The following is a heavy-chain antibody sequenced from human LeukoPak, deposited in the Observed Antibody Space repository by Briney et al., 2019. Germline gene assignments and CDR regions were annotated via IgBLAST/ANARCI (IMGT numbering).Heavy chain of an antibody. J-gene: IGHJ4*02. CDR1: GYSISSGYY. D-gene: IGHD2-21*02. CDR2: IYHSGST. CDR3: ARTYSTFLTAFDY. Sequence: SETLSLTCTVSGYSISSGYYWGWIRQPPGKGLEWIGSIYHSGSTYYNPSLKSRVTISVDTSKNQFSLKLSSVTAADTAVYYCARTYSTFLTAFDYWGQGTLVTVSS. V-gene: IGHV4-38-2*02.